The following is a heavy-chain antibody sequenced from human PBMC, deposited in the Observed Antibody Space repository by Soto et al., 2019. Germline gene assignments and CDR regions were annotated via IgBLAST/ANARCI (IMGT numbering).Heavy chain of an antibody. CDR1: GYSFTSYW. D-gene: IGHD4-17*01. CDR2: IYPGDSDT. CDR3: ARLPASGNPNGGALDL. J-gene: IGHJ3*01. Sequence: PGESLKISCKGSGYSFTSYWIGWVRQMPGKALEWMAIIYPGDSDTRYSPSSQGQVTVSADNSINTAFLHLTSLKASDTGIYYCARLPASGNPNGGALDLWGQGTMVTVSS. V-gene: IGHV5-51*01.